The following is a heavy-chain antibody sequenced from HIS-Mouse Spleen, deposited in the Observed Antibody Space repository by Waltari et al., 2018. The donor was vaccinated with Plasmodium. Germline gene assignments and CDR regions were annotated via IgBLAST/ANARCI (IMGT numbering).Heavy chain of an antibody. CDR1: GYTFTGDH. V-gene: IGHV1-2*02. CDR2: INPNSGGT. D-gene: IGHD6-13*01. J-gene: IGHJ1*01. CDR3: ARVLGYKAAAGTFVEYFQH. Sequence: QVQLVQSGAEVKKPGASVKVSCKATGYTFTGDHMHWVREAPGQGLEWMGWINPNSGGTNYAQKFQGRVTMTRDTSISTAYMELSRLRSDDTAVYYCARVLGYKAAAGTFVEYFQHWGQGTLVTVSS.